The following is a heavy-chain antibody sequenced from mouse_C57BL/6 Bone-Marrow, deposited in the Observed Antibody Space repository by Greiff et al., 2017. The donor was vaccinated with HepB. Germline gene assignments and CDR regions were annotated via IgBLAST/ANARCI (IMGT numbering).Heavy chain of an antibody. CDR3: ARRRWLLRFAY. CDR2: ISSGSSTI. D-gene: IGHD2-3*01. CDR1: GFTFSDYG. V-gene: IGHV5-17*01. Sequence: DVKLVESGGGLVKPGGSLKLSCAASGFTFSDYGMHWVRQAPEKGLEWVAYISSGSSTIYYADTVKGRFTISRDNAKNTLFLQMTSLRSEDTAMYYCARRRWLLRFAYWGQGTLVTVSA. J-gene: IGHJ3*01.